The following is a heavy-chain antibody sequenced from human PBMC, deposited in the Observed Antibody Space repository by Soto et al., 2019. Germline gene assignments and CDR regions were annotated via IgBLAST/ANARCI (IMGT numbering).Heavy chain of an antibody. CDR3: AQIVSSGWSSDPTDIFTALYYFDY. V-gene: IGHV4-39*01. CDR2: IYYSGST. J-gene: IGHJ4*02. Sequence: PSETLSLTCTVSGGSISSSSYYWGWIRQPPGKGLEWIGSIYYSGSTYYNPSLKSRVTISVDTSKNQFSLKLSSVTAADTAVYYCAQIVSSGWSSDPTDIFTALYYFDYWGQGTLVTVSS. D-gene: IGHD6-19*01. CDR1: GGSISSSSYY.